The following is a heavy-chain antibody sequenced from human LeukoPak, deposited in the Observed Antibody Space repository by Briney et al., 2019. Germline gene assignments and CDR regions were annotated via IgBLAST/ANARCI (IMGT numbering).Heavy chain of an antibody. CDR1: GFTFSSYW. CDR2: IKQDGSEK. CDR3: ARDLEYSSSWFDY. D-gene: IGHD6-13*01. V-gene: IGHV3-7*01. J-gene: IGHJ4*02. Sequence: GGSLRLSCAASGFTFSSYWMSWVRQAPGKGLEWVANIKQDGSEKYYVDSVKGRFTISRDNDTNSLFLQMTSLRAEDTAVYYCARDLEYSSSWFDYWGQGTLVTVSS.